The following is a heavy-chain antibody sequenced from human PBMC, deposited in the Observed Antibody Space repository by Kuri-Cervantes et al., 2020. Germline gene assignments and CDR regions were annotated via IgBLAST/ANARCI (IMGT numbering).Heavy chain of an antibody. V-gene: IGHV4-39*07. CDR1: GGSISSSSYY. J-gene: IGHJ4*02. Sequence: SETLSLTCTVSGGSISSSSYYWGWIRQPPGKGLEWIGSIYYSGSTNFNPSLKSRVTISVDTSKNQFSLKLSSVTAADTAVYYCARGGYCSGGSCYSGRIDYWGQGTLVTVSS. D-gene: IGHD2-15*01. CDR3: ARGGYCSGGSCYSGRIDY. CDR2: IYYSGST.